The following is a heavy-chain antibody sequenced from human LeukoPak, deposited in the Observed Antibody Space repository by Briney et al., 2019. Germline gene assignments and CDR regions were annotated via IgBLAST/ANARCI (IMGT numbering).Heavy chain of an antibody. CDR1: GFTFSSYA. V-gene: IGHV3-30*04. J-gene: IGHJ6*03. CDR3: ARDGRTGTTVGVFYYYYYYMDV. CDR2: ISYDGSNK. D-gene: IGHD1-1*01. Sequence: PGGSLRLSCAASGFTFSSYAMHWVRQAPSKGLEWVAVISYDGSNKYYADSVKGRFTISRDNSKNTLYLQMNSLRAEDTAVYYCARDGRTGTTVGVFYYYYYYMDVWGKGTTVTVSS.